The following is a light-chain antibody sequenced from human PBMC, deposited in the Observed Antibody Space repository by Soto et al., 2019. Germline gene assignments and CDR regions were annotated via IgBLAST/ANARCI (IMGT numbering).Light chain of an antibody. V-gene: IGKV1-33*01. Sequence: DIQMTQSPSSLSASVGDRVTITCQASQDSIKYLNWYQQKPGKAPKVLIYDASNLETGVPSRFSGGGSRTNFSLTISSLQPEDIATYYCQQYNYLITFGQGTRLEIK. CDR3: QQYNYLIT. J-gene: IGKJ5*01. CDR2: DAS. CDR1: QDSIKY.